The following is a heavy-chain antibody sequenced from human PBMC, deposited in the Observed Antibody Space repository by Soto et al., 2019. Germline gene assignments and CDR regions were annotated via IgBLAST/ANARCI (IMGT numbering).Heavy chain of an antibody. Sequence: PSETLSLTCTVSGGSISRGDYYWSWIRQPPGKGLEWIGYIYYSGSTYYNPSLKSRVTISVDTSKNQFSLKLSSVTAADTAVYYCALAAAGDWFDPWGQGTLVTVSS. CDR2: IYYSGST. V-gene: IGHV4-30-4*01. CDR1: GGSISRGDYY. CDR3: ALAAAGDWFDP. J-gene: IGHJ5*02. D-gene: IGHD6-13*01.